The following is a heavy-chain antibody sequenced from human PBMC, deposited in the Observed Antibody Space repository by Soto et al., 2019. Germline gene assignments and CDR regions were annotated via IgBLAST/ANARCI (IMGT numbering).Heavy chain of an antibody. CDR2: ISYDGSNK. CDR1: GFTFSSYG. J-gene: IGHJ6*02. D-gene: IGHD3-10*01. V-gene: IGHV3-30*18. Sequence: QPGGSLRLSCAASGFTFSSYGMHWVRQAPGKGLEWVAVISYDGSNKYYADSVKGRFTISRDNSKNTLYLQMNSLRAEDTAVYYCAKGFPAVRGVIPYYYYGMDVWGQGTTVTVSS. CDR3: AKGFPAVRGVIPYYYYGMDV.